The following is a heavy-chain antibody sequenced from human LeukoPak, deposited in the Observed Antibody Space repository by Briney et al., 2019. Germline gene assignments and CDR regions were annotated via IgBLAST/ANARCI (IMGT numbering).Heavy chain of an antibody. J-gene: IGHJ5*02. CDR1: GFTFSSYS. CDR2: ISSSSSYI. D-gene: IGHD3-22*01. Sequence: GGSLRLSCAASGFTFSSYSTNWVRQAPGKGLEWVSSISSSSSYIYYADSVKGRFTISRDNAKNSLYLQMNSLRAEDTAVYYCARGAPDVVVNMYNWFDPWGQGTLVTVSS. CDR3: ARGAPDVVVNMYNWFDP. V-gene: IGHV3-21*01.